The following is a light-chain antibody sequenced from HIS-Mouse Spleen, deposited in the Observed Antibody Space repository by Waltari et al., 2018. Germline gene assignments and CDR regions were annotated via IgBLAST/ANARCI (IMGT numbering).Light chain of an antibody. Sequence: QSALTQPASVSGSPGQSITISCTGTSSDVGGYNYVSWYQQHPGKAPKLMIYDVSSQRSGVSNRFSGSRSGKPASLTISGLQAEDEADYYCSSYTSSSPNNVLGTGTKVTVL. CDR2: DVS. V-gene: IGLV2-14*03. J-gene: IGLJ1*01. CDR1: SSDVGGYNY. CDR3: SSYTSSSPNNV.